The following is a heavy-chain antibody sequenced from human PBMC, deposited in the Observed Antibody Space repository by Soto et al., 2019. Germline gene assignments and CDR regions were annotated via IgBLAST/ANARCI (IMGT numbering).Heavy chain of an antibody. V-gene: IGHV1-2*02. CDR2: INPNSGGT. CDR3: ARVYSSSSGVYAWFDP. J-gene: IGHJ5*02. CDR1: GYTFTGYY. D-gene: IGHD6-6*01. Sequence: ASVKVSCKASGYTFTGYYMHWVRQAPGQGLEWMGWINPNSGGTNYAQKFQGRVTMTRDTSISTAYMELSRLRSDDTAVYYCARVYSSSSGVYAWFDPWGQGTLVTVSS.